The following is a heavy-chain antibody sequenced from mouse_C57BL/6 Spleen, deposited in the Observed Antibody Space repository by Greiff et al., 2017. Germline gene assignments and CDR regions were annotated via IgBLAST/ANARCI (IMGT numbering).Heavy chain of an antibody. CDR1: GYTFTSYW. J-gene: IGHJ3*01. D-gene: IGHD2-4*01. V-gene: IGHV1-55*01. Sequence: VQLQQPGAELVKPGASVKMSCKASGYTFTSYWITWVKQRPGQGLEWIGDIYPGSGSTNYNEKFKSKATLTVDTSSSTAYMQLSSLTSEDSAVYYCAKLYDYDGGGFAYWGQGTLVTVSA. CDR3: AKLYDYDGGGFAY. CDR2: IYPGSGST.